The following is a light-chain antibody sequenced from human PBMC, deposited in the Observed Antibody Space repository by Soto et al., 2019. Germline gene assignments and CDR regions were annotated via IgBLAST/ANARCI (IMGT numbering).Light chain of an antibody. J-gene: IGLJ1*01. CDR1: RTDVDGHDY. Sequence: QSALTQPASVSGSPGQSITISCTGARTDVDGHDYVSWYQQHPGQAPKLMIFDVHNRPSGVSSRFSGSKSGDTASLTISGLQAEDDGDYSCSSYTASAPFYVFGTGTKLTVL. V-gene: IGLV2-14*03. CDR2: DVH. CDR3: SSYTASAPFYV.